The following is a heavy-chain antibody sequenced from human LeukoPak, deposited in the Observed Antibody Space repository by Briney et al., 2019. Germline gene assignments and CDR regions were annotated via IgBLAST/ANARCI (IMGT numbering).Heavy chain of an antibody. J-gene: IGHJ4*02. CDR1: GGSISSGGYY. CDR2: IYYSGST. CDR3: ARVSQWPNPSYFDY. D-gene: IGHD6-19*01. Sequence: SETLSLTCTVSGGSISSGGYYWSWIRQHPGKGLEWIGYIYYSGSTYYNPSLKSRVTISVDTSKNQFSLKLSSVTAADTAVYYCARVSQWPNPSYFDYWGQGTLVTVSS. V-gene: IGHV4-31*03.